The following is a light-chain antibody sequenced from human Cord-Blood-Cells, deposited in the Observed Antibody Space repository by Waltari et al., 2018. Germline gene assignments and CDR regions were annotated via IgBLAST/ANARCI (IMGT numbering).Light chain of an antibody. CDR2: AAS. V-gene: IGKV1-39*01. CDR3: QQSDSTPPA. J-gene: IGKJ1*01. Sequence: DIQMTQSPSSLSASVGDRVTIPCRASQSISSYLNWYQQKPGKAPKLLIYAASRLQSGVPSRFSGSGYGTEFTLPISSLQPEDFETYYCQQSDSTPPAFGQGTKVEIK. CDR1: QSISSY.